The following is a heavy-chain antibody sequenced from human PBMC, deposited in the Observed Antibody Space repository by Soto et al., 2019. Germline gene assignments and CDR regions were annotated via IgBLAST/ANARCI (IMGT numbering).Heavy chain of an antibody. J-gene: IGHJ4*02. D-gene: IGHD3-16*01. V-gene: IGHV3-23*01. Sequence: GGSLRLSCAASGFTFSSYAMSWVRQAPGKGLEWVSAISGSGGSTYYADSVKGRFTISRDNSKNTLYLQMNSLRAEDTAVYYCAKMGGGARGGNFGVPDYWGQGTLVTVSS. CDR3: AKMGGGARGGNFGVPDY. CDR2: ISGSGGST. CDR1: GFTFSSYA.